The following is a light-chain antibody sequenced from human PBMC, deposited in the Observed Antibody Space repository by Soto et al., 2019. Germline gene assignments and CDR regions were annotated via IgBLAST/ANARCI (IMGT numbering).Light chain of an antibody. V-gene: IGKV1-5*03. Sequence: DIQMTQSPSTLSASVGDRVTITCRASQSISSWWAWYQRKPGKAPKLLIYKASTLENEVPSRFSGSGAGTEFTLTISSLQPDDFANYYCQHYNSYQGTFGQGTKVDIK. CDR3: QHYNSYQGT. CDR1: QSISSW. CDR2: KAS. J-gene: IGKJ1*01.